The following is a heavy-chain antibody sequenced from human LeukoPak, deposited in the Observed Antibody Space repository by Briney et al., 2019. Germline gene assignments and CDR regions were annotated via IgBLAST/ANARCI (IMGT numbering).Heavy chain of an antibody. CDR3: ARGRSITLLRGVAMSDGFDI. CDR1: GFTFSSSS. J-gene: IGHJ3*02. V-gene: IGHV3-21*06. D-gene: IGHD3-10*01. CDR2: TDTSGRYV. Sequence: GGSLRLSCAASGFTFSSSSMSWVRQAPGKGLEWVSFTDTSGRYVYYGDSVKGRFTISRDNAKNLLFLQMNGLRAEDTALYYCARGRSITLLRGVAMSDGFDIWGQGAMVAVSS.